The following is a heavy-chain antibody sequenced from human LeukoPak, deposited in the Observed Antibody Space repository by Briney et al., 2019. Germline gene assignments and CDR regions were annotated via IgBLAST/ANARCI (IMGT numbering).Heavy chain of an antibody. D-gene: IGHD3-10*02. CDR1: GGTFSSYA. CDR3: ARDPSTVRGVITNWFDP. J-gene: IGHJ5*02. V-gene: IGHV1-69*01. CDR2: IIPIFGTA. Sequence: SVKVSCKASGGTFSSYAISWVRQAPGQGLEWMGGIIPIFGTANYAQKFQGRVTITADESTSTAYMGLSSLRSEDTAVYYCARDPSTVRGVITNWFDPWGQGTLVTVSS.